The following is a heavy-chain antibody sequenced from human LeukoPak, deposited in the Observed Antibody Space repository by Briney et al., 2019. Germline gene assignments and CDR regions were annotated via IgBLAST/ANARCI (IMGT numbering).Heavy chain of an antibody. CDR1: GFTFSDTW. CDR2: IRSDGSDT. D-gene: IGHD2/OR15-2a*01. V-gene: IGHV3-74*01. CDR3: ARDWFHAIDY. Sequence: GGSLRLSCAASGFTFSDTWMHWVRQAPGEGLVWVSRIRSDGSDTRYAESVKGRFTISRDNAKNTLYLQMNSLKAEDTAVYYCARDWFHAIDYWGQGTLVTVSS. J-gene: IGHJ4*02.